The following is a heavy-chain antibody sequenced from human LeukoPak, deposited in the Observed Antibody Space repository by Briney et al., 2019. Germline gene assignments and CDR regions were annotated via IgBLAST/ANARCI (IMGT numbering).Heavy chain of an antibody. CDR1: GGSFSGYY. CDR3: ARGAYYYDGSGYYMGDYFDY. CDR2: IYYSGST. Sequence: PSETLSLTCAVYGGSFSGYYWSWIRQHPGKGLEWIGYIYYSGSTYYNPSLKSRVTISVDTSKNQFSLRLSSVTAADTAVYYCARGAYYYDGSGYYMGDYFDYWGQGTLVTVSS. J-gene: IGHJ4*02. V-gene: IGHV4-31*11. D-gene: IGHD3-22*01.